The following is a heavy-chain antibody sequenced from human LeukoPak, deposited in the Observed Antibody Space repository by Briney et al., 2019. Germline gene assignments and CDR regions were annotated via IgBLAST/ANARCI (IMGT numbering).Heavy chain of an antibody. CDR3: ASIADYYDSSGYYYPGV. D-gene: IGHD3-22*01. CDR1: GGTFSSYA. CDR2: IIPIFGTA. J-gene: IGHJ4*02. Sequence: ASVKVSCKASGGTFSSYATSWVRQAPGHGLEWMGGIIPIFGTANYAQKFQGRVTITADESTSTAYMELSSLRSEDTAVYYCASIADYYDSSGYYYPGVWGQGTLVTVSS. V-gene: IGHV1-69*01.